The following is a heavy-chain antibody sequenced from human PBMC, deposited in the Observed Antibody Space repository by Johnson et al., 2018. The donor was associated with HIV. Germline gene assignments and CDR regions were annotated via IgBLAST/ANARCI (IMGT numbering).Heavy chain of an antibody. CDR1: GFKFSDFY. Sequence: QVQLLESGGGVVRPGGSLRLSCAVSGFKFSDFYMTWIRQVPGKGLECVAYISSSGAGIYYADSVRGRFTISRDNAKNSLFLQMNSLSAEDTAIYYCARDPPGRAFDVWGLGTTVTVSS. CDR3: ARDPPGRAFDV. V-gene: IGHV3-11*04. J-gene: IGHJ3*01. CDR2: ISSSGAGI.